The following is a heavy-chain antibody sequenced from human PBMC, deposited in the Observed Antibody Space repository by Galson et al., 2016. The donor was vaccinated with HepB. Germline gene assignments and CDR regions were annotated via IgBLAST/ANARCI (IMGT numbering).Heavy chain of an antibody. CDR1: GYTFTSYA. D-gene: IGHD2-8*01. V-gene: IGHV1-3*01. Sequence: SVKVSCKASGYTFTSYAIHWLRQAPGQRLEWMGWSNAGNGNTKYSQRFQGRVTITRDTSANTAYMELSSLRSEDTAVYYCARPIVVMPSANWFDPWGQGALVTVSS. J-gene: IGHJ5*02. CDR3: ARPIVVMPSANWFDP. CDR2: SNAGNGNT.